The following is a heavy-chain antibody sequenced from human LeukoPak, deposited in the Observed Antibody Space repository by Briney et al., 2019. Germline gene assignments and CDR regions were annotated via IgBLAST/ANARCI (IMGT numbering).Heavy chain of an antibody. J-gene: IGHJ4*02. Sequence: PGRSLRLACAASGFTFGDYAMHWVRQAPGKGLGWVSGISSNSGTIGYADSVKGRFTISRDNAKNSLYLQMSSLRAEDMALYYCAKGTIYGSGSYYDYWGQGTLVTVSS. V-gene: IGHV3-9*03. CDR2: ISSNSGTI. D-gene: IGHD3-10*01. CDR1: GFTFGDYA. CDR3: AKGTIYGSGSYYDY.